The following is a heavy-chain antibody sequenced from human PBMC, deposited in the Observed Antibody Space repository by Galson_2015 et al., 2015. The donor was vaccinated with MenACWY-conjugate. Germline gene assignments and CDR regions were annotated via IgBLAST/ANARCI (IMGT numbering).Heavy chain of an antibody. CDR2: IRYDGSTE. V-gene: IGHV3-30*02. Sequence: SLRLSCAASGFTFSSFGMHWVRQAPGKGLEWLTFIRYDGSTEYYADSVKGRFTISRDNSKNMLYLQMNSLRAEDTAVYYCARASWEHSSSSIVYHYFMDVWGRGSTVTVSS. D-gene: IGHD6-6*01. CDR1: GFTFSSFG. J-gene: IGHJ6*03. CDR3: ARASWEHSSSSIVYHYFMDV.